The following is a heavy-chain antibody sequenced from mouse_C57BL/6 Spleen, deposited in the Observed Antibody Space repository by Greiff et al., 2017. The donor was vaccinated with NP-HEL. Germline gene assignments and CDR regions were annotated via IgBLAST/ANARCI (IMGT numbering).Heavy chain of an antibody. CDR2: INPNNGGT. V-gene: IGHV1-18*01. CDR1: GYTFTDYN. D-gene: IGHD2-5*01. J-gene: IGHJ4*01. CDR3: ASTYYSNYYSAMDY. Sequence: EVKLQESGPELVKPGASVKIPCKASGYTFTDYNMDWVKQSHGKSLEWIGDINPNNGGTIYNQKFKGKATLTVDKSSSTAYMELRSLTSEDTAVYYCASTYYSNYYSAMDYWGQGTSVTVSS.